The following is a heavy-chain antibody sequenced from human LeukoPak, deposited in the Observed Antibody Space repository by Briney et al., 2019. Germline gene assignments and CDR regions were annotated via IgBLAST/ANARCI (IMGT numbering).Heavy chain of an antibody. CDR3: ARDLRYCSGGSCSYYYYGMDV. CDR1: GASFSGYY. Sequence: SETLSLTCAVYGASFSGYYWSWIRQPPGKGLEWIGEINHSGSTNYNPSLKSRVTISVDTSKNQFSLKLSSVTAADTAVYYCARDLRYCSGGSCSYYYYGMDVWGQGTTVTVSS. V-gene: IGHV4-34*01. J-gene: IGHJ6*02. CDR2: INHSGST. D-gene: IGHD2-15*01.